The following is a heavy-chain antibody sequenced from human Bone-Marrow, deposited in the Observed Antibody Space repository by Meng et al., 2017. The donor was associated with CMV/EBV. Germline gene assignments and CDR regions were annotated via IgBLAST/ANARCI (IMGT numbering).Heavy chain of an antibody. CDR3: ARIVVVPAATAGYIYYNGMDV. J-gene: IGHJ6*01. D-gene: IGHD2-2*01. Sequence: GESLKISCAASGFSFSTYAMSWVRQAPGKGLEWVSALSGSGDKTYYADPVKGRFTISRDNSKNTLYPQMNSLRVEDTALYYCARIVVVPAATAGYIYYNGMDVWGQGTTVTVSS. V-gene: IGHV3-23*01. CDR2: LSGSGDKT. CDR1: GFSFSTYA.